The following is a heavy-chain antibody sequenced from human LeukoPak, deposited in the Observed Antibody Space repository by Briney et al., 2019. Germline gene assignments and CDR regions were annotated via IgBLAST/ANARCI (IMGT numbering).Heavy chain of an antibody. CDR3: ARAFSDIVVVPAAISYWFDP. V-gene: IGHV4-31*03. J-gene: IGHJ5*02. Sequence: PSETLSLTCTVSGGSISSGGYYWSWIRQHPGKGLEWIGYIYYSGSTYYNPSLKSRVTISVDTFKNQFSLKLSSVTAADTAVYYCARAFSDIVVVPAAISYWFDPWGQGTLVTVSS. CDR2: IYYSGST. D-gene: IGHD2-2*01. CDR1: GGSISSGGYY.